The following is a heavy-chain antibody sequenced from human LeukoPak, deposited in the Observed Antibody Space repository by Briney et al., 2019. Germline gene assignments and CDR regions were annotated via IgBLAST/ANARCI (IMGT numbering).Heavy chain of an antibody. Sequence: SETLSLTCTVSGGSISSSSHYWGWIRQPPGKGLEWIGSIYYSGSTYYNPSLKSRVTISVDTSKNQFSLKLSSVTAADTAVYYCARARSGKWGFDYWGQGTLVTVSS. D-gene: IGHD1-26*01. V-gene: IGHV4-39*07. CDR2: IYYSGST. J-gene: IGHJ4*02. CDR3: ARARSGKWGFDY. CDR1: GGSISSSSHY.